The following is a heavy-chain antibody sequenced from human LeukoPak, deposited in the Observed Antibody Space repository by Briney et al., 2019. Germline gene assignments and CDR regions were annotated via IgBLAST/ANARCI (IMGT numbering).Heavy chain of an antibody. CDR2: ISGNGVTT. Sequence: GGSLRLSCAASGFTFSSYGMSWVRQAPGTGLEWVSSISGNGVTTYYADSVKGRFTISRDNSKNTVYVQINSLRDEDTAVYYCGRGRLYGSGTYYVFDYWGRGTLVTVSS. V-gene: IGHV3-23*01. CDR3: GRGRLYGSGTYYVFDY. CDR1: GFTFSSYG. J-gene: IGHJ4*02. D-gene: IGHD3-10*01.